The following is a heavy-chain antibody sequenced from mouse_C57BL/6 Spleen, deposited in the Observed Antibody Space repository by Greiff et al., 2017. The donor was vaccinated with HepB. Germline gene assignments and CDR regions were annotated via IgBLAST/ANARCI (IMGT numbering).Heavy chain of an antibody. CDR2: IWSGGST. CDR1: GFSLTSYG. CDR3: DRTSLANWDDGNYAMDY. V-gene: IGHV2-2*01. Sequence: QVQLKESGPGLVQPSQSLSITCTVSGFSLTSYGVHWVRQSPGKGLEWLGVIWSGGSTDYNAAFISRLSISKDNSKSQVFFKMNSLQADDTAIYYGDRTSLANWDDGNYAMDYWGQGTSVTVSS. D-gene: IGHD4-1*01. J-gene: IGHJ4*01.